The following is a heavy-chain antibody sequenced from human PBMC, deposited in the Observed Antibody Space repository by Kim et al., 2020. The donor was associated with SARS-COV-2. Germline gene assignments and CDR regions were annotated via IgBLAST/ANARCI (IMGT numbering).Heavy chain of an antibody. Sequence: SETLSLTCTVSGGSISSYYWSWIRQPPGKGLEWIGYIYYSGSTNYNPSLKSRVTISVDTSKNQFSLKLSSVTAADTAVYYCARRSVWSGSGDYGMDVWGQGTTVTVSS. J-gene: IGHJ6*02. CDR3: ARRSVWSGSGDYGMDV. V-gene: IGHV4-59*08. D-gene: IGHD3-3*01. CDR2: IYYSGST. CDR1: GGSISSYY.